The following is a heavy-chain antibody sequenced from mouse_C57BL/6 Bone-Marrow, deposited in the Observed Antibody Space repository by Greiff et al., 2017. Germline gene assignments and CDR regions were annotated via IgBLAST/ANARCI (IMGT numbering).Heavy chain of an antibody. Sequence: QVQLQQPGAELVKPGASVKLSCKASGYTFTSYWMHWVKQRPGQGLEWIGMIHPNSGSTNYNEKFKSKATLTVDKSSSTAYMQLSSLTSEDSAVYYCARFYDYKGGLFAYWGQGTLVTVSA. CDR2: IHPNSGST. J-gene: IGHJ3*01. V-gene: IGHV1-64*01. CDR1: GYTFTSYW. D-gene: IGHD2-4*01. CDR3: ARFYDYKGGLFAY.